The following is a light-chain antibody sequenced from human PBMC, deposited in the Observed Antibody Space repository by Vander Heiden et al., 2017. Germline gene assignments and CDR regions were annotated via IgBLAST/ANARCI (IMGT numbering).Light chain of an antibody. CDR2: GAS. Sequence: VLTQSPGTLSLSPGERATLACRASKSVNSYFLAWYRQKAGQAPRLIISGASNRATDIPDRCSASGSGTDFTLTNSRLEPEDFAVYFCQQYGSSPLTFGGGTEVESK. V-gene: IGKV3-20*01. CDR3: QQYGSSPLT. CDR1: KSVNSYF. J-gene: IGKJ4*01.